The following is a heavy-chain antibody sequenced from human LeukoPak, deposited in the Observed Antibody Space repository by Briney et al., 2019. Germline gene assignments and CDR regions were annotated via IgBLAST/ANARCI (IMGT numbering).Heavy chain of an antibody. D-gene: IGHD4-17*01. CDR3: AKDRKGDYEGFDY. V-gene: IGHV3-30*18. Sequence: PGGSLRLSCAAPGFTFSSYGMHWVRQAPGKGLEWVAFISYDGSNKYYADSVKGRFTISRDNSKNTLYLQMNSLRAEDTAVYYCAKDRKGDYEGFDYWGQGTLVTVSS. J-gene: IGHJ4*02. CDR2: ISYDGSNK. CDR1: GFTFSSYG.